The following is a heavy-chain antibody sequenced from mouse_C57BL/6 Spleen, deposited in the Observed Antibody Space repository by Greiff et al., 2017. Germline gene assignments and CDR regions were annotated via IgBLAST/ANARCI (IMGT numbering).Heavy chain of an antibody. CDR3: ARGAQAILFDD. CDR2: INPSNGGT. Sequence: VKLQQPGTELVKPGASVKLSCKASGYTFTSYWMHWVKQRPGQGLEWIGNINPSNGGTNYNEKFKGKATLTVDKSSSTAYMQLSSLTSEDSAVYYCARGAQAILFDDWGKGTTLTVSS. J-gene: IGHJ2*01. D-gene: IGHD3-2*02. CDR1: GYTFTSYW. V-gene: IGHV1-53*01.